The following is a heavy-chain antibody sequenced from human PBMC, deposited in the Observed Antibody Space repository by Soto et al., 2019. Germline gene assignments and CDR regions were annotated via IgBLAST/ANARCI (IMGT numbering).Heavy chain of an antibody. CDR3: ARTTVTASYYYMDV. CDR1: GYTFTKYG. D-gene: IGHD4-17*01. J-gene: IGHJ6*03. V-gene: IGHV1-18*01. CDR2: ISTYNGNT. Sequence: GSSVKVSCKASGYTFTKYGFTWVRQAPGQGLEWLGWISTYNGNTKYAQKVQGRLTMTTDTSTSTANMELTSLRSDDTALYYCARTTVTASYYYMDVWGKGATVTVSS.